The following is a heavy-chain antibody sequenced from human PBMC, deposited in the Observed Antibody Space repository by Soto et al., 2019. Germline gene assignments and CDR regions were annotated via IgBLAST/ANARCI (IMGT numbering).Heavy chain of an antibody. CDR1: GVSVRSYT. CDR2: VFSSVSA. CDR3: ARSDMHTSGWYEGCFDY. D-gene: IGHD6-19*01. Sequence: QLQLQESGPGQVRPSETLSLTCIVSGVSVRSYTWSWVRQPANKGLEWIGRVFSSVSATYNPSLKSRVSISMDTPENRISLKLDSVTAADAAMYYCARSDMHTSGWYEGCFDYWGQGTLVTVSS. J-gene: IGHJ4*02. V-gene: IGHV4-4*07.